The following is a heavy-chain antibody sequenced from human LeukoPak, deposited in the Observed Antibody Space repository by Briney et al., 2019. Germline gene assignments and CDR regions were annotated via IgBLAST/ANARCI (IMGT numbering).Heavy chain of an antibody. Sequence: GGSLRLSCAASGVAFRDHYMNWIRQPPGKGLECVSYISPTSAYTDYADSVKGRFTVSRDNPKNSLYLEMNSLRAENTAVYFCATAGVAAAGGFDYWGQGTLVTVSS. V-gene: IGHV3-11*05. D-gene: IGHD6-13*01. CDR1: GVAFRDHY. J-gene: IGHJ4*02. CDR3: ATAGVAAAGGFDY. CDR2: ISPTSAYT.